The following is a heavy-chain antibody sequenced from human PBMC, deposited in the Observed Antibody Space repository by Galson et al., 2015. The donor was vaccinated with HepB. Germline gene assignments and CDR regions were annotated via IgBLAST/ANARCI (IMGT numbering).Heavy chain of an antibody. Sequence: SLRLSCATSGFTFDEFALSWVRQAPGRGLEWVGFIRSKSYPRTAEYAASVKGRFTISRDDSKSIAYLQMNGLKTEDTGVYYCSSRYSSGRNIFDYWGQGTLVTVSS. CDR2: IRSKSYPRTA. CDR3: SSRYSSGRNIFDY. J-gene: IGHJ4*02. D-gene: IGHD6-19*01. V-gene: IGHV3-49*04. CDR1: GFTFDEFA.